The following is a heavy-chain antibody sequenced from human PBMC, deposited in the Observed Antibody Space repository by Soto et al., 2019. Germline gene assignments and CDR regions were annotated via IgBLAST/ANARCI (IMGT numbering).Heavy chain of an antibody. Sequence: ETLSLTCTVSGGSISSYYWSWIRQPPGKGLEWIGYIYYSGSTNYNPSLKSRVTISVDTSKNQFSLKLSSVTAADTAVYYCARGGNGSYYQYFQHWGQGTLVTVSS. CDR2: IYYSGST. CDR3: ARGGNGSYYQYFQH. V-gene: IGHV4-59*01. CDR1: GGSISSYY. J-gene: IGHJ1*01. D-gene: IGHD1-26*01.